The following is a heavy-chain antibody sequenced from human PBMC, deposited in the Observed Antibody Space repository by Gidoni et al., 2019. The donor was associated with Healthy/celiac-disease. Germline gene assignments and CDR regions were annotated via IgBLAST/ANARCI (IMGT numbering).Heavy chain of an antibody. J-gene: IGHJ4*02. Sequence: QITLKESGPTLVKPTQTLTLTCTFSGFSLSTSGVGVGWIRQPPGKALEWLALIYWDDDKRYSPSLKGRLTITKDTSKNQVVLTMTNMDPVDTATYYCAHESRGTYYYDSSGYYYAYWGQGTLVTVSS. V-gene: IGHV2-5*02. CDR2: IYWDDDK. CDR3: AHESRGTYYYDSSGYYYAY. D-gene: IGHD3-22*01. CDR1: GFSLSTSGVG.